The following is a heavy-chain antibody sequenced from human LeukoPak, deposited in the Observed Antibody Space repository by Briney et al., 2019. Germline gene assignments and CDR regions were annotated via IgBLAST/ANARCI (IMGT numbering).Heavy chain of an antibody. J-gene: IGHJ4*02. CDR2: ISSSATSK. Sequence: PGGSLRLSCAASGFTFFSYDMYWVRQAPGKGLEWVPYISSSATSKYYADSVKGRFTISRDNAKSSLYLQMNSLRADDTAVYYCAKALPSSWYFFDYWGQGTLVTVSS. V-gene: IGHV3-48*03. CDR3: AKALPSSWYFFDY. D-gene: IGHD6-13*01. CDR1: GFTFFSYD.